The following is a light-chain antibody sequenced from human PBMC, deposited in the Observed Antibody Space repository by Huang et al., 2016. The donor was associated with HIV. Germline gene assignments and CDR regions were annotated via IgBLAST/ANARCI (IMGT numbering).Light chain of an antibody. V-gene: IGKV1-12*01. Sequence: DIQMTQSPSSVSASVGDRVTITCRASQAISNWLVWYQQKPVKAPKLLSYAASSLQSGVPSRFSGSGSGTDFTLTISSLQPEDFATYYCQKSNTFPLTFGGGTKVEIK. CDR1: QAISNW. J-gene: IGKJ4*01. CDR3: QKSNTFPLT. CDR2: AAS.